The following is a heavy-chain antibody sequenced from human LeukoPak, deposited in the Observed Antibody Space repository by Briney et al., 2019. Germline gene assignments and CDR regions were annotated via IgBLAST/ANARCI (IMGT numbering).Heavy chain of an antibody. J-gene: IGHJ4*02. Sequence: GGSLRLSCAASGFTFSNYAMHWVRQAPGKGLEWVALISYDESKKYYADSMKGRFTVSRDNSKNTLYLQMNSLRAEDTAVYYCARASYSSGWYSEYWGQGALVTVSS. CDR2: ISYDESKK. CDR3: ARASYSSGWYSEY. V-gene: IGHV3-30-3*01. D-gene: IGHD6-19*01. CDR1: GFTFSNYA.